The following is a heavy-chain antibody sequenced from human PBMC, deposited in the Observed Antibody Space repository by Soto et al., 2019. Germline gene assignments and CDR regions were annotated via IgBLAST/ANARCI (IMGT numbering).Heavy chain of an antibody. D-gene: IGHD1-1*01. V-gene: IGHV4-39*01. Sequence: QLQLQESGPGLVKPSETLSLTCTVSGDSISSNTYYWGWIRQPPGKGLEWIGTIYYSGSTYYNPSLTSRVAISVDTSKNQFSLKLSSVTAADTAVYYCARRDNWSDSHFDYWGRGTLVTVSS. CDR3: ARRDNWSDSHFDY. J-gene: IGHJ4*02. CDR2: IYYSGST. CDR1: GDSISSNTYY.